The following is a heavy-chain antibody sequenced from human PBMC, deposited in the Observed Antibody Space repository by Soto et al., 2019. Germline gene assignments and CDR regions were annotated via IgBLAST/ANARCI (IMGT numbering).Heavy chain of an antibody. D-gene: IGHD1-26*01. CDR1: GGTFSSYA. J-gene: IGHJ6*02. CDR3: AREGDSGSYYGGYYYYGMDV. CDR2: IIPIFGTA. V-gene: IGHV1-69*13. Sequence: ASVKVSCKASGGTFSSYAISWVRQAPGQGXEWMGGIIPIFGTANYAQKFQGRVTITADESTSTAYMELSSLRSEDTAVYYCAREGDSGSYYGGYYYYGMDVWGQGTTVTVSS.